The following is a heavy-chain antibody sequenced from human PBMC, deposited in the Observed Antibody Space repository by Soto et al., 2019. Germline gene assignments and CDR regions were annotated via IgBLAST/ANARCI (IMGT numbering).Heavy chain of an antibody. CDR2: ISHSGST. V-gene: IGHV4-59*12. D-gene: IGHD2-2*02. CDR3: AREYTYGSNFFDC. CDR1: GVSFSSYY. J-gene: IGHJ4*02. Sequence: SQTLSLTCAASGVSFSSYYWIWIRLPPGKGLEWIGYISHSGSTNYNPSLKSRVIISVDTSKNQFSLSLTSVTAADTAVYYCAREYTYGSNFFDCWGQGALDTVS.